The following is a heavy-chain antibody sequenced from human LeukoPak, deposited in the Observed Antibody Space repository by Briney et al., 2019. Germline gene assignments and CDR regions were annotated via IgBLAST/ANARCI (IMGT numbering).Heavy chain of an antibody. J-gene: IGHJ4*02. Sequence: PSETLSLTCTVSSGSISSYYWSWIRQPPGKGLEWIGYIYYSGSTNYSPSLKSRVTISVDTSKNQFSLKLSSVTAADTAVYYCARLYDSSGPANYWGQGTLVTVSS. CDR1: SGSISSYY. D-gene: IGHD3-22*01. V-gene: IGHV4-59*08. CDR2: IYYSGST. CDR3: ARLYDSSGPANY.